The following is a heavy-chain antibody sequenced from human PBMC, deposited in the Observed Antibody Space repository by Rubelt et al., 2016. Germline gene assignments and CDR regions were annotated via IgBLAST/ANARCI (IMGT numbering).Heavy chain of an antibody. CDR3: VRALVGDTPWNAFDF. V-gene: IGHV3-21*02. J-gene: IGHJ3*01. CDR2: ISSTSSFI. Sequence: EVQLVESGGGLVKPGGSLRLSCAASGFVFSAYSMNWVRHTPGKGLEWVSSISSTSSFIYYVDSVKGRFTISRDNAKNTLDLQMHSLRAEDTAVYFCVRALVGDTPWNAFDFWGQGTMVTVSS. CDR1: GFVFSAYS. D-gene: IGHD1-26*01.